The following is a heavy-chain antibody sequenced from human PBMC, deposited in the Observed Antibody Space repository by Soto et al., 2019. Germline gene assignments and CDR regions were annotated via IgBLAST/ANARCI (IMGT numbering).Heavy chain of an antibody. J-gene: IGHJ4*02. CDR3: AREDNYGDTGGSPDY. CDR1: GYTFTSYG. CDR2: ISAYNGNT. D-gene: IGHD4-17*01. V-gene: IGHV1-18*01. Sequence: QVQLVQSGAEVKKPGASVKVSCKASGYTFTSYGISWVRQAPGQGLEWMAWISAYNGNTNYAQKLQGRVTMTTDTSTSTAYMELRSLRSDDTAVYYCAREDNYGDTGGSPDYWGQGTLVTVSS.